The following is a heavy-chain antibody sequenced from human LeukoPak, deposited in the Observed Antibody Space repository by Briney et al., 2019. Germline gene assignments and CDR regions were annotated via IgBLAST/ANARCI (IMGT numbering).Heavy chain of an antibody. Sequence: GGFLRLSCAASGFTFSSYGMHWVRQAPGKGLEWVAVIWYDGSNKYYADSVKGRFTISRDNSKNTLYLQMNSLRAEDTAVYYCARDQDYGGNSELDYWGQGTLVTVSS. D-gene: IGHD4-23*01. V-gene: IGHV3-33*01. CDR1: GFTFSSYG. J-gene: IGHJ4*02. CDR2: IWYDGSNK. CDR3: ARDQDYGGNSELDY.